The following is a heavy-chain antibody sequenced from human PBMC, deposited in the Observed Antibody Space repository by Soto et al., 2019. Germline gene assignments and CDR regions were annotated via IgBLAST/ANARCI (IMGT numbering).Heavy chain of an antibody. CDR1: GFTFSSYG. D-gene: IGHD3-10*01. J-gene: IGHJ6*02. CDR3: AKVGGYYGSGSFYYYYGMDV. CDR2: IWYDGSNK. Sequence: LRLSCAASGFTFSSYGMHWVRQAPGKGLEWVAVIWYDGSNKYYADSVKGRFTISRDNSKNTLYLQMNSLRAEDTAVYYCAKVGGYYGSGSFYYYYGMDVWGQGTTVTVSS. V-gene: IGHV3-33*06.